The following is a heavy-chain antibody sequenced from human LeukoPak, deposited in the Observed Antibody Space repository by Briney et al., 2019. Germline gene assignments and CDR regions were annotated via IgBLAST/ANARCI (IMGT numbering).Heavy chain of an antibody. CDR1: AGTFSSYA. V-gene: IGHV1-69*05. CDR3: AREKWELHRSTDMDV. Sequence: GASVKVSCKASAGTFSSYAISWVRQAPGQGLEWMGGIIPIFGTANYAQKFQGRVTITTDESTSTAYMELSSVRSEDTAVYYCAREKWELHRSTDMDVWGKGTTVTVSS. J-gene: IGHJ6*03. CDR2: IIPIFGTA. D-gene: IGHD1-26*01.